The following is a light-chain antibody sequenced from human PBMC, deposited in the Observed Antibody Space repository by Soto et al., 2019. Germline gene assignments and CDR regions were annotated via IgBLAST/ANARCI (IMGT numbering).Light chain of an antibody. CDR2: GAS. J-gene: IGKJ1*01. CDR1: QSVSSNY. Sequence: ETVLTQSPGTLSLSPGERATLSCRASQSVSSNYLAWYQHIPGQAPRLLIYGASTRATGIPDRFSGSGSGTDFTLTISRREPEDFAVDYCQQFDRSLPSWTFGQGTKVE. CDR3: QQFDRSLPSWT. V-gene: IGKV3-20*01.